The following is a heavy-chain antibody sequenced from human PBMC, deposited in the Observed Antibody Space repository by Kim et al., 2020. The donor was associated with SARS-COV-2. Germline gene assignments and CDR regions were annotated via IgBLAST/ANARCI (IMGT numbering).Heavy chain of an antibody. Sequence: GGSLRLSCAASGFTFSSYGMHWVRQAPGKGLEWVAVIWDDGSNKYYADSVKGRFTISRDNSKNTLYLQMNSLRAEDTAVYYCAKDQDYGDYAFDYWGQGTLVTVSS. J-gene: IGHJ4*02. CDR2: IWDDGSNK. V-gene: IGHV3-33*06. CDR1: GFTFSSYG. CDR3: AKDQDYGDYAFDY. D-gene: IGHD4-17*01.